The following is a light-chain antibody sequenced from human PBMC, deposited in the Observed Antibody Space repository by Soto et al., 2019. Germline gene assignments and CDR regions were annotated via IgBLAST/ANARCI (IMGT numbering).Light chain of an antibody. Sequence: EIVMTQSPATLSVSPWERATLSCRASQSVTTNVAWYQQKPGQAPRLLIHGASSRATGIPDRFSGSGSGTDFTLTISRLEPEDFAVYYCQQYGSSRTFGQGTKVDIK. CDR1: QSVTTN. CDR3: QQYGSSRT. CDR2: GAS. V-gene: IGKV3-20*01. J-gene: IGKJ1*01.